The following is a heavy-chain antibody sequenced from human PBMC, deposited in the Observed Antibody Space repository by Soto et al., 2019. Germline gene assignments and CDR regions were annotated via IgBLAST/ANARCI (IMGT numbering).Heavy chain of an antibody. CDR3: VRPIGNSWLDC. Sequence: PSQTLSLTCAISGDSVSSSSVTWNWIRQSPSRGLEWLGRTYYRSKWYNDYAESVKSRITINPDTSKNQFSLHLNSVTPEDTAVYYCVRPIGNSWLDCWGQGILVTVSS. CDR2: TYYRSKWYN. V-gene: IGHV6-1*01. CDR1: GDSVSSSSVT. D-gene: IGHD1-26*01. J-gene: IGHJ5*01.